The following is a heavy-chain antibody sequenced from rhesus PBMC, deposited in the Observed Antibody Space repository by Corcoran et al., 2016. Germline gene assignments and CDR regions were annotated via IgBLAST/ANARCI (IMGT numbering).Heavy chain of an antibody. CDR1: GGSISSNY. CDR3: ARGIITPYFDY. V-gene: IGHV4-173*01. D-gene: IGHD1-26*01. J-gene: IGHJ4*01. CDR2: ISGSGGRT. Sequence: HLQLQESGPGLVKPSETLSLTCAVSGGSISSNYWSWIRQPPGKGLEWIGRISGSGGRTDYNPSLKSRVTFSTNTAKNQFSLKLSSVTAADTAVYYCARGIITPYFDYWGQGVLVTVSS.